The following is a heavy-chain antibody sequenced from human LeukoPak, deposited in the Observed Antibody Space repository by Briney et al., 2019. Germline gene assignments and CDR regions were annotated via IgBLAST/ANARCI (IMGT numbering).Heavy chain of an antibody. J-gene: IGHJ4*02. CDR2: IWYDGSNK. D-gene: IGHD3-10*01. CDR3: AKDSKESGFDY. V-gene: IGHV3-33*06. CDR1: GFTFRSYG. Sequence: PGGSLRLSCAASGFTFRSYGMHWVRQARGKGLEWVAVIWYDGSNKYYADSVKGRFTISRDNSKNTLYLQMKSLRAGDTAVYYCAKDSKESGFDYWGQGTLVTVSS.